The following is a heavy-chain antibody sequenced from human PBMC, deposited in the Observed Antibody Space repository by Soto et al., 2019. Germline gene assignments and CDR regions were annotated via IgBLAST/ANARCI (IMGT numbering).Heavy chain of an antibody. Sequence: LSLTCAVYGGSFSDYYWSWIRQPPGKGLEWIGEINPSGSTNYNPSLKSRVTISVDTSKNQFSLKLSSVTAADTAVYYCARGLPGYSSSWYDYWGQGALVTVSS. V-gene: IGHV4-34*01. CDR2: INPSGST. D-gene: IGHD6-13*01. CDR3: ARGLPGYSSSWYDY. J-gene: IGHJ4*02. CDR1: GGSFSDYY.